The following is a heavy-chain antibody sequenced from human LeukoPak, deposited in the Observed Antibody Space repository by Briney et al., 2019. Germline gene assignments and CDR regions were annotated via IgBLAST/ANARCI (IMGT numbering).Heavy chain of an antibody. CDR2: ISSSSSYI. J-gene: IGHJ4*02. V-gene: IGHV3-21*01. Sequence: PGGSLRLSCAASGITFSSYSMNWVRQAPGKGLEWVSSISSSSSYIYYADSVKGRFTISRDNAKNSLYLQMNSLRAEDTAVYYCARDGFFEGVVTYFDYWGQGTLVTVSS. D-gene: IGHD3-3*01. CDR1: GITFSSYS. CDR3: ARDGFFEGVVTYFDY.